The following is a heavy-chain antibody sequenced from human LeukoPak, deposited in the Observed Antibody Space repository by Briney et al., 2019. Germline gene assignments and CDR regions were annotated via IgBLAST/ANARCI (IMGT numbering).Heavy chain of an antibody. V-gene: IGHV1-18*01. CDR2: ISAYNGNT. D-gene: IGHD3-10*01. CDR1: GYTFTSYG. Sequence: ASVKVSCKASGYTFTSYGISWVRQAPGQGLEWMGWISAYNGNTNYAQKLQGRVTMTTDTSTSTAYMELRSLRSDDTAVYYCARAHHIYGSGSGYYYYYMDVWGKGTTVTVSS. CDR3: ARAHHIYGSGSGYYYYYMDV. J-gene: IGHJ6*03.